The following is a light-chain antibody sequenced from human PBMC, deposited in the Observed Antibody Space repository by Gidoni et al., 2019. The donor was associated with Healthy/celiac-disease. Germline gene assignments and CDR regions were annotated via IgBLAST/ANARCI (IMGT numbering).Light chain of an antibody. J-gene: IGKJ2*02. CDR2: AAS. CDR3: QQSYSSPCT. V-gene: IGKV1-39*01. CDR1: QSISSY. Sequence: DSQMTQSPSSLSASVGDRVTNLCRASQSISSYLNWYQQKPGKAPKLLIYAASSLQSGVPSRFSGSGSGTDFTLTISSLQPEDFATYYCQQSYSSPCTFGQGTKLEIK.